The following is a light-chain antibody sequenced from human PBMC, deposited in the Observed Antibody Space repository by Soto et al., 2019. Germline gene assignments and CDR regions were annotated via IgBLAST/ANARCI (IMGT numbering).Light chain of an antibody. CDR1: QGISSY. V-gene: IGKV1-39*01. J-gene: IGKJ1*01. CDR2: AAS. CDR3: QQSYSTLET. Sequence: DIHLTQSPSFLSASVGDRVTITCRASQGISSYLNWYQQKPGKAPKLLIYAASSLQSGVPSRFSGSGSGTDFTLTISSLQPEDFATYYCQQSYSTLETFGQVTKVDIK.